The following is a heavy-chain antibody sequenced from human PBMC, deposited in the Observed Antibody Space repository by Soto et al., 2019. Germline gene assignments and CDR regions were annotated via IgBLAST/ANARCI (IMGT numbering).Heavy chain of an antibody. CDR3: ARGLGREYQDNRNYFHLDY. Sequence: LRLSCAASGFTVSSNYLTWVRQAPGKGLKWVSVLYPNGRAYYADSVKGRFTISTDNSQNSVYLQMNTLRAGDTAIYYCARGLGREYQDNRNYFHLDYWGQGTLVTVSS. J-gene: IGHJ4*02. CDR1: GFTVSSNY. V-gene: IGHV3-53*01. D-gene: IGHD1-20*01. CDR2: LYPNGRA.